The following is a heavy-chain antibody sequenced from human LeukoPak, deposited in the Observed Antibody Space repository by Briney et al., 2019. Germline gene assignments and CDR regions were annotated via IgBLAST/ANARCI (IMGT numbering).Heavy chain of an antibody. V-gene: IGHV5-51*01. CDR3: ARPITNDQNGMDV. J-gene: IGHJ6*02. Sequence: GESLKISCKGSGYSFTSYWIGWVRQMPGKGLEGMGIIYPGDSDTRYSPSFQGQVTISADKSISTAYLQWSSLKASDTAMYYCARPITNDQNGMDVWGQGTTVTVSS. CDR1: GYSFTSYW. D-gene: IGHD2-8*01. CDR2: IYPGDSDT.